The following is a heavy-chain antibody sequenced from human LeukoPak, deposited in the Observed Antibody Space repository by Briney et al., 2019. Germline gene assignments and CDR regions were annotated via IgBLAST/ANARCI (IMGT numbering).Heavy chain of an antibody. CDR3: ARDRNLRERWPNY. D-gene: IGHD4-23*01. V-gene: IGHV1-46*01. CDR2: INPSGGST. CDR1: GYTFTSYY. J-gene: IGHJ4*02. Sequence: GASVKGSCKASGYTFTSYYMHWVRQAPGQGLEWIGIINPSGGSTSYAQKFQGRVTMTRDMSTSTVYMELSSLRSEDTAVYYCARDRNLRERWPNYWGQGTLVTVSS.